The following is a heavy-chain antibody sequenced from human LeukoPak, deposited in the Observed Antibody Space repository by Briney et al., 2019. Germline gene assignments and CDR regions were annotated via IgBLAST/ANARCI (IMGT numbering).Heavy chain of an antibody. CDR3: ARDRTCSSTSCSFNWFDP. CDR2: IYYSGST. Sequence: SQTLSLTCAVSGGSISSGGPSWSWIRQPPGKGLEWIGYIYYSGSTYYTPSLKSRVTMSVDTSKNQFSLRLSSVTAADTAVYYCARDRTCSSTSCSFNWFDPWGQGTLVTVSS. CDR1: GGSISSGGPS. V-gene: IGHV4-30-4*07. D-gene: IGHD2-2*01. J-gene: IGHJ5*02.